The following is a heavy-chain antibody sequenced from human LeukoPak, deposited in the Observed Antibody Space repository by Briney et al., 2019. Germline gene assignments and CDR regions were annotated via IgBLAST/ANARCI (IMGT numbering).Heavy chain of an antibody. Sequence: VASVKVSCKASGYTFTSYGISWVRQAPGQGLEWMGSISAYNGNTNYAQKLQGRVTMTTDTSTSTAYMELRSLRSDDTAVYYCARGKAAAGNRPIDAFDIWGQGTMVTVSS. CDR2: ISAYNGNT. V-gene: IGHV1-18*01. CDR1: GYTFTSYG. CDR3: ARGKAAAGNRPIDAFDI. D-gene: IGHD6-13*01. J-gene: IGHJ3*02.